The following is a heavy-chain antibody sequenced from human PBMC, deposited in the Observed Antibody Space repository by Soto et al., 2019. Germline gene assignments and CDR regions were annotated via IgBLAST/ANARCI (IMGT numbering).Heavy chain of an antibody. CDR1: GFSLATSGLG. CDR2: IYWDDDK. D-gene: IGHD4-17*01. Sequence: QITLKESGPTLVKPTQTLTLTCTFSGFSLATSGLGVGWLRQPPGKALEWLALIYWDDDKRYRSSLKSRINITMGTSRNQVVFTMTNVDPVDTATYYCAHTTVSVYGFEVWGQGTMVVVSS. J-gene: IGHJ3*01. CDR3: AHTTVSVYGFEV. V-gene: IGHV2-5*02.